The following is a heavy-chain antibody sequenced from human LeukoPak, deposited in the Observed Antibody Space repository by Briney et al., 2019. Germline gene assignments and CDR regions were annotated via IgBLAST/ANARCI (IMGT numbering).Heavy chain of an antibody. D-gene: IGHD2-15*01. J-gene: IGHJ4*02. V-gene: IGHV3-21*01. CDR3: ARDLDCSGGSCYFDY. Sequence: SVQGRFTISRDNAKNSLYLQMNSLRAEETAVYYCARDLDCSGGSCYFDYWGQGTLVTVSS.